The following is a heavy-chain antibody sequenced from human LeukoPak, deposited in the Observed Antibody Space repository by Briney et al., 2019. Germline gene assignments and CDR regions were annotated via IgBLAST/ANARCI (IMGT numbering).Heavy chain of an antibody. Sequence: GSSVKVSCKASGGAFSDYALNWVRQAPGQGLEWMGWINPNSGGTNYAQKFQGRVTMTRDASISTAYMELSRLRSDDTAVYYCARVVSRFGGSSTLGYWGQGTLVTVSS. CDR3: ARVVSRFGGSSTLGY. CDR1: GGAFSDYA. J-gene: IGHJ4*02. V-gene: IGHV1-2*02. D-gene: IGHD1-26*01. CDR2: INPNSGGT.